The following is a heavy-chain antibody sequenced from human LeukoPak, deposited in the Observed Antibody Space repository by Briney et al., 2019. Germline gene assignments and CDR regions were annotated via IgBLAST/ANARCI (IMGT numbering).Heavy chain of an antibody. Sequence: GGSLRFSCVASGFTFSSHHMNWVRQTPGKGLESVATIKPDGSEKYYVDSVKGRFTISRDNAKSSLYLQMNSLRAEDTGVYFCARMSSYCDYWGQGTLVTVSS. CDR1: GFTFSSHH. D-gene: IGHD2-2*01. CDR2: IKPDGSEK. CDR3: ARMSSYCDY. V-gene: IGHV3-7*01. J-gene: IGHJ4*02.